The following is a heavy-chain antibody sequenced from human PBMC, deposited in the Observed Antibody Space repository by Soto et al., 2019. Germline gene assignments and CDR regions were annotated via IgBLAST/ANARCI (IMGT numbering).Heavy chain of an antibody. CDR2: ISGSGGST. CDR1: GFTFSSYA. CDR3: AKKDYDSSGYLTLLSWSFDL. Sequence: EVQLLESGGGLVQPGGSLRLSCAASGFTFSSYAMSWVRQAPGKGLEWVSAISGSGGSTYYADSVKGRFTISRDNSKNTLYLQMNSLRAEDTAVYYCAKKDYDSSGYLTLLSWSFDLWGRGTLVTVSS. D-gene: IGHD3-22*01. J-gene: IGHJ2*01. V-gene: IGHV3-23*01.